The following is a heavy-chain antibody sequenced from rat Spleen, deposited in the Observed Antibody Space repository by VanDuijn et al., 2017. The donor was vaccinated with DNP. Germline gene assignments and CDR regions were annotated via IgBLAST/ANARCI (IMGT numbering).Heavy chain of an antibody. V-gene: IGHV2-27*01. J-gene: IGHJ4*01. D-gene: IGHD1-1*01. CDR3: SREGQPYYSMDA. CDR1: GFSLTNYH. CDR2: IQSGGST. Sequence: QVQLKESGPGLVQPSQTLSLTCTVSGFSLTNYHVHWVRQPPGKGLEGMGRIQSGGSTYYNSALKSRLSIRRDNSKRQVFLKMNSLQIEDTATYFCSREGQPYYSMDAWGQGTSVTVSS.